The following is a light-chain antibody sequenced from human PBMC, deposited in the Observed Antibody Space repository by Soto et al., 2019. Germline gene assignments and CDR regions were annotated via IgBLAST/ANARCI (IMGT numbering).Light chain of an antibody. Sequence: EIVLTQSPGTLSLSPGERATLSCRASQSVSSSYLAWYQQKPGQAPRLLIYGASSRATGIPDRSSGSGSGTDFALTIRRLEPEDFAVYYCQHYGSLVLTFGGGTKVELK. CDR2: GAS. V-gene: IGKV3-20*01. CDR1: QSVSSSY. CDR3: QHYGSLVLT. J-gene: IGKJ4*01.